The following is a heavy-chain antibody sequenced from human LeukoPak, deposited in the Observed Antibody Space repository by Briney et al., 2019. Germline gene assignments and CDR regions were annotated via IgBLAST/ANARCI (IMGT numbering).Heavy chain of an antibody. D-gene: IGHD6-19*01. CDR1: GYTFTDYY. CDR2: IHPNSGGT. CDR3: ARLAAVPG. Sequence: ASVKVSCKASGYTFTDYYLHWVRQAPGQGLEWMGWIHPNSGGTNYAQKFQGRVAMTRDTSISTAYMELSSLRSDDTAVYYCARLAAVPGWGQSTLVTVSS. J-gene: IGHJ1*01. V-gene: IGHV1-2*02.